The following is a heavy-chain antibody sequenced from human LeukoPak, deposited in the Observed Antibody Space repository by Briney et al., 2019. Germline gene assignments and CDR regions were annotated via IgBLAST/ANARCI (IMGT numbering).Heavy chain of an antibody. V-gene: IGHV3-48*03. CDR1: GFTFSSYE. Sequence: GGSLRLSCAASGFTFSSYEMNWVRQAPGKGLEWVSYISSSGSTIYYADSVKGRFTISRDNSKNTLYLQMNSLRAEDTAVYHCAKGPDFWSGYYMDAWGKGTTVTVSS. CDR3: AKGPDFWSGYYMDA. J-gene: IGHJ6*03. CDR2: ISSSGSTI. D-gene: IGHD3-3*01.